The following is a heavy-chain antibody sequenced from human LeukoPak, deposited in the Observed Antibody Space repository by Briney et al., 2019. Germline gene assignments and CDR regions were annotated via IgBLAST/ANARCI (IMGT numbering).Heavy chain of an antibody. J-gene: IGHJ4*02. CDR1: GGSFYSYV. V-gene: IGHV1-69*04. Sequence: SVKVSCKASGGSFYSYVITWCARPLAKGLRGWEGSSLYLMANFAQKFQGRVTMTTDTSTSTAYMELSSLRSEDTAVYYCARDHHPNYDFWSGPDYWGQGTLVTVSS. CDR2: SSLYLMA. CDR3: ARDHHPNYDFWSGPDY. D-gene: IGHD3-3*01.